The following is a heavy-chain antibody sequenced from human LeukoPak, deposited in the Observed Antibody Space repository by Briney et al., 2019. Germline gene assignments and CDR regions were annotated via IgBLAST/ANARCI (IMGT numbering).Heavy chain of an antibody. V-gene: IGHV7-4-1*02. CDR3: ARDSDVDTAMVTDY. Sequence: GASVKVSCKASAYTFTSYAMNWVRQAPGQGLEWMGWLNTNTGNPTYAQGFTGRFVFSLDTSVSTAYLQISSLKAEDTAVYYCARDSDVDTAMVTDYWGQGTLVTVSS. CDR2: LNTNTGNP. D-gene: IGHD5-18*01. CDR1: AYTFTSYA. J-gene: IGHJ4*02.